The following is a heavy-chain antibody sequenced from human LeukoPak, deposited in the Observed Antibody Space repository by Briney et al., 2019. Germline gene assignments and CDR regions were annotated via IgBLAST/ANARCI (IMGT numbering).Heavy chain of an antibody. Sequence: GGSLRLSCAASGFTFSSYAMHWVRQAPGKGLEWVSTISTSGATTYYADSVKGRFTISRDNSKNTLYLQMNSLRAEDTAAYYCAKEDDYNYIDYWGQGTLVTVSS. D-gene: IGHD5-24*01. CDR3: AKEDDYNYIDY. CDR1: GFTFSSYA. J-gene: IGHJ4*02. V-gene: IGHV3-23*01. CDR2: ISTSGATT.